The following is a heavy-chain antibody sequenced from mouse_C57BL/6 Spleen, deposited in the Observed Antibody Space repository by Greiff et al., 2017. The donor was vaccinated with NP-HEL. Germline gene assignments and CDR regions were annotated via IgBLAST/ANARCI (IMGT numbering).Heavy chain of an antibody. CDR1: GYTFTSYW. CDR3: ATVITTVVEDAMDY. Sequence: VQLQQPGAELVKPGASVKLSCKASGYTFTSYWMHWVKQRPGQGLEWIGMIHPNSGSTNYNEKFKSKATLTVDKSSSTAYMQLSSLTSEDSAVYYCATVITTVVEDAMDYWGQGTSVTVSS. CDR2: IHPNSGST. V-gene: IGHV1-64*01. J-gene: IGHJ4*01. D-gene: IGHD1-1*01.